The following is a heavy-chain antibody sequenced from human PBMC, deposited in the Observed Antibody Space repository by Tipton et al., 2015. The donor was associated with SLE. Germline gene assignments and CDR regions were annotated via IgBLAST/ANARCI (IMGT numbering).Heavy chain of an antibody. CDR2: INPSGGST. V-gene: IGHV1-46*01. CDR3: AKDNALLSSWYPYYYGMDV. D-gene: IGHD6-13*01. Sequence: QLVQSGAEVKKPGSSVKVSCKASGGTFSSYAISWVRQAPGQGLEWMGIINPSGGSTSYAQKFQGRVTMTRDTSTSTVYMELSSLRSEDTAVYYCAKDNALLSSWYPYYYGMDVWGQGTTVTVSS. J-gene: IGHJ6*02. CDR1: GGTFSSYA.